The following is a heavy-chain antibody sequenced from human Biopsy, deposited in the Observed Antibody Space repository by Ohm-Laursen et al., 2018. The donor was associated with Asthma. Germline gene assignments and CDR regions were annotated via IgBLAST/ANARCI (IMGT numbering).Heavy chain of an antibody. J-gene: IGHJ4*02. D-gene: IGHD1-26*01. Sequence: SLRLSCAASGFTFVDYAMHWVRQAPGRGLEWVSGISWNSGSIGYADSVKGRFTISRDNAKNSLYLQMNSLRAEDTALYYCAKGEWELLEANFDYWGQGTLVTVSS. CDR3: AKGEWELLEANFDY. V-gene: IGHV3-9*01. CDR1: GFTFVDYA. CDR2: ISWNSGSI.